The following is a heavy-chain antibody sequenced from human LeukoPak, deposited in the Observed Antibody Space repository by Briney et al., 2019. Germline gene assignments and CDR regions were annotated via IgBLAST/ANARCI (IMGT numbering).Heavy chain of an antibody. Sequence: SGKASCKASGGTFSSYAISWVRQAPGQGLEWMGGIIPIFGTANYAQKFQGRVTITTDESTSTAYMELSSLRSEDTAVYYCARTSDGEDYYYYMDVWGKGTTVTVSS. D-gene: IGHD4-17*01. J-gene: IGHJ6*03. CDR3: ARTSDGEDYYYYMDV. CDR1: GGTFSSYA. CDR2: IIPIFGTA. V-gene: IGHV1-69*05.